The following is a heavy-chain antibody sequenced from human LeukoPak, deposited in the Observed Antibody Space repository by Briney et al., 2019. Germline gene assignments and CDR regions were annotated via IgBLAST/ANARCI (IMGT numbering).Heavy chain of an antibody. CDR2: IYTSGST. D-gene: IGHD2-15*01. Sequence: SQTLSLTCTVSGGCISSGSYYWSWIRQPAGKGLEWIGRIYTSGSTNYNPSLKSRVTISVDTSKNQFSLKLSSVTAADTAVYYCASEYCSGGSCYPRTWGQGTLVTVSS. CDR1: GGCISSGSYY. J-gene: IGHJ5*02. CDR3: ASEYCSGGSCYPRT. V-gene: IGHV4-61*02.